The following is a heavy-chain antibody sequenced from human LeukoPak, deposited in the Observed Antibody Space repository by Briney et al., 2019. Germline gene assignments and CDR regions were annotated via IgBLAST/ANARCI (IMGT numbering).Heavy chain of an antibody. D-gene: IGHD1-14*01. Sequence: GGSLRLSCTVPGFTVSSNSWSWVRQDPGKGLEWVSFIYSGGNTHYSDSVTGRFTISRDNSKNTLYLQMNSLRAEDTAIYYCARRTGEYSHPYDYRGQGTLVTVSS. J-gene: IGHJ4*02. CDR2: IYSGGNT. V-gene: IGHV3-53*01. CDR1: GFTVSSNS. CDR3: ARRTGEYSHPYDY.